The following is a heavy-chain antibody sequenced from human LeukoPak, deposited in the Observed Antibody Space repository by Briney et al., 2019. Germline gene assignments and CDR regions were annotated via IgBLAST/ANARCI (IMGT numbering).Heavy chain of an antibody. J-gene: IGHJ5*02. Sequence: SEALSLTCTVSGGSISSGDYYWSWIRQPPGKGLEWIGYIYYSGSTYYNPSLKSRVTISVDTSKNQFSLKLSSVTAADTAVYYCASFIAAAGTRWFDPWGQGTLVTVSS. CDR1: GGSISSGDYY. V-gene: IGHV4-30-4*08. CDR2: IYYSGST. D-gene: IGHD6-13*01. CDR3: ASFIAAAGTRWFDP.